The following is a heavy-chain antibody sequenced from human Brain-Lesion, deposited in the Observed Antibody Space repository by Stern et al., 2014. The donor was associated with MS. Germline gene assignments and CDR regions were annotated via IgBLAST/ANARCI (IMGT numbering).Heavy chain of an antibody. CDR3: ARGGAVTSSEYYFDY. CDR1: GFTFSYHA. CDR2: ISYDGSDT. Sequence: VQLVESGGGVVQPGRSLRLSCAASGFTFSYHAMHWVRQAPGKGLEWVAVISYDGSDTYYAGPVKGRFTLSRDNSKNTLYLQMNSLRAEDTAVYYCARGGAVTSSEYYFDYWGQGTLVTVSS. D-gene: IGHD4-17*01. J-gene: IGHJ4*02. V-gene: IGHV3-30*01.